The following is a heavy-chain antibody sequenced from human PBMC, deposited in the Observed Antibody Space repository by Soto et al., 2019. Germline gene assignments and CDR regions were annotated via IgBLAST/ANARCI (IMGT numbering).Heavy chain of an antibody. CDR3: ASSSGWYHGDYYYGMDV. Sequence: LRLSCAASGFTFSSYEMNWVRQAPGKGLEWVSYISSSGSTIYYADSVKGRFTISRDNAKNSLYLQMNSLRAEDTAVYYCASSSGWYHGDYYYGMDVWGQGTTVTVSS. CDR1: GFTFSSYE. CDR2: ISSSGSTI. D-gene: IGHD6-19*01. J-gene: IGHJ6*02. V-gene: IGHV3-48*03.